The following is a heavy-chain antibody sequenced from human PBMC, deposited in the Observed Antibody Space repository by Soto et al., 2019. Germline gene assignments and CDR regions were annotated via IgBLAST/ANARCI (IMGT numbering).Heavy chain of an antibody. CDR1: GFTFSSYA. CDR2: ISGNGGST. CDR3: ARGGYYLLYYFDY. D-gene: IGHD3-22*01. V-gene: IGHV3-64*01. J-gene: IGHJ4*02. Sequence: PGGSLRLSCAASGFTFSSYAMHWVRQAPGKGLEYVSAISGNGGSTYYANSVKGRFTISRDNSKNTLYLQMGSLRAEDMAVYYCARGGYYLLYYFDYWGQGTLVTVSS.